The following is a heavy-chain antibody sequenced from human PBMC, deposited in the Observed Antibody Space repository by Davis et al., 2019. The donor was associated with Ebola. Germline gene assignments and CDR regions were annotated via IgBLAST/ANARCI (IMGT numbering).Heavy chain of an antibody. Sequence: GESLKISCVASGFSFGDFGMSWVRQAPGKGLEWVANINQDGSDQQYVGSVKGRFTVSRDNAKNSLYLQLNSLRAEDTAMYYCSRLRRAEAENYWGQGTLVTVSS. CDR1: GFSFGDFG. D-gene: IGHD1-14*01. V-gene: IGHV3-7*03. CDR2: INQDGSDQ. CDR3: SRLRRAEAENY. J-gene: IGHJ4*02.